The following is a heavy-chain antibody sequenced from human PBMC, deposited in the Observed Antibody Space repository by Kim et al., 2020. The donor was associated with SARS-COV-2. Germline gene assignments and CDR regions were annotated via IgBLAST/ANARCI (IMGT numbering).Heavy chain of an antibody. CDR1: ASIFSSPYS. CDR3: ARCVSDNYY. V-gene: IGHV3-21*01. Sequence: GGSLSLSCAVSASIFSSPYSFPWVRQASGQGLAWVSFIRPSDDLILYADVVKGRVTISRDNTKNSLYLQMNSLRADDTAVYYCARCVSDNYY. CDR2: IRPSDDLI. J-gene: IGHJ6*01.